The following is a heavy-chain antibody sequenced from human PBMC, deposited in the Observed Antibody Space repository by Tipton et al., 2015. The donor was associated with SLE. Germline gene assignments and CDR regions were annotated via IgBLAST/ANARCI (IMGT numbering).Heavy chain of an antibody. CDR3: ARGRRPVIRYFDGPKGAFFDS. D-gene: IGHD3-9*01. CDR1: GGSFSGYY. Sequence: TLSLTCAVYGGSFSGYYWSWIRQPPGKGLEWLGEIYHSGGTNDNPSLKSRVTISVDTSKNQFSLKLTSMTAADTALYFCARGRRPVIRYFDGPKGAFFDSWGQGNLVTVSS. V-gene: IGHV4-34*01. CDR2: IYHSGGT. J-gene: IGHJ4*02.